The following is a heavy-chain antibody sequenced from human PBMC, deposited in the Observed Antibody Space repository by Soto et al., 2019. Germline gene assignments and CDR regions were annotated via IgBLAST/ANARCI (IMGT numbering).Heavy chain of an antibody. D-gene: IGHD1-7*01. V-gene: IGHV3-74*01. CDR1: GFSFSNHW. CDR2: IYTDGSRA. CDR3: ARGARNSYYFDY. Sequence: EVQLVESGGGLVQPGGSLRLACEASGFSFSNHWMHWVRQAPGKGLVWVSRIYTDGSRADYADSVKGRFTISRDNAKNTAYLQLNGLGAEETAVYYCARGARNSYYFDYWGQGTLVTVSS. J-gene: IGHJ4*02.